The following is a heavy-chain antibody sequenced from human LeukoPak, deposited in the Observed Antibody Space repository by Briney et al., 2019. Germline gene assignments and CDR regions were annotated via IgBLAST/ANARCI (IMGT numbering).Heavy chain of an antibody. D-gene: IGHD3-9*01. CDR2: INHSGST. CDR1: GGSFSGYY. V-gene: IGHV4-34*01. J-gene: IGHJ4*02. Sequence: PSETLSLTCAVYGGSFSGYYWSWIRQPPGKGLEWIGEINHSGSTNYNPSLKSRVTISVDTSKNQFSLKLSSVTAADTAVYYCARAKYYDILTSYYTEFDYWGQGTLVTVSS. CDR3: ARAKYYDILTSYYTEFDY.